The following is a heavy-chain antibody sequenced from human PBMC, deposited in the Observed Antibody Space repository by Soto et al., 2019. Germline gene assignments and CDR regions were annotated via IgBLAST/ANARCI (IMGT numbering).Heavy chain of an antibody. CDR1: GFTFSSYS. CDR2: ISSSSSYI. J-gene: IGHJ6*02. Sequence: EVQLVESGGGLVKPGGSLRLSCAASGFTFSSYSMNWVRQAPGKGLEWVLSISSSSSYIYYADSVKGRFTISRDNAKNSLYLQMNSLRAEDTAVYYCARDRGYSYGSLVYYYGMDVWGQGTTVTVSS. V-gene: IGHV3-21*01. D-gene: IGHD5-18*01. CDR3: ARDRGYSYGSLVYYYGMDV.